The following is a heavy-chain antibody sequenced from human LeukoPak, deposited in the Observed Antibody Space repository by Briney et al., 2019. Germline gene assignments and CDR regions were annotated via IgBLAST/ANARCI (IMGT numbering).Heavy chain of an antibody. CDR2: IYYSGST. J-gene: IGHJ3*02. CDR3: ARDGGPDAFDI. Sequence: SETLSLTCTVSGGSISSYYWSWIRQPPGKGLEWIGYIYYSGSTNYNPSLKSRVTISVDTSKNQFSLKLSSVTAADTAVYYCARDGGPDAFDIWGQGTMVIVSS. V-gene: IGHV4-59*01. CDR1: GGSISSYY. D-gene: IGHD6-25*01.